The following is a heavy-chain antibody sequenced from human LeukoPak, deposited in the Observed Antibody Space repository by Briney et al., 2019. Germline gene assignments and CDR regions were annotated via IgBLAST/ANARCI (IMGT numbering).Heavy chain of an antibody. Sequence: PGGSLRLSCAASGFTLSTYAMSWVRQAPGKGLEWVSAISGSGGSTYYADSVKGRFTISKDNSKNTLYLQMNSLRAEDTALYYCAKEKTGTDYRGQGTLVTVSS. J-gene: IGHJ4*02. CDR3: AKEKTGTDY. V-gene: IGHV3-23*01. CDR1: GFTLSTYA. CDR2: ISGSGGST.